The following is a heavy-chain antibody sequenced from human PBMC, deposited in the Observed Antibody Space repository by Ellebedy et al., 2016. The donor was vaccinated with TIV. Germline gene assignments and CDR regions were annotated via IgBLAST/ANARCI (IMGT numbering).Heavy chain of an antibody. V-gene: IGHV4-4*02. CDR2: IYHSGST. D-gene: IGHD3-9*01. J-gene: IGHJ4*02. Sequence: SETLSLTXAVSGGSISSSNWWSWVRQPPGKGLEWIGEIYHSGSTNYNPSLKSRVTISVDKSKNQFSLKLSSVTAADTAVYYCARSTSDWPTRHFDFWGQGTLVTVSS. CDR3: ARSTSDWPTRHFDF. CDR1: GGSISSSNW.